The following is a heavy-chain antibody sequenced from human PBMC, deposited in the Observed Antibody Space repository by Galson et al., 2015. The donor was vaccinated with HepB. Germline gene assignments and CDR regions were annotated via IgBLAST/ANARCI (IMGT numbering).Heavy chain of an antibody. J-gene: IGHJ2*01. CDR3: AKDGRRVRSYYYDTSGYFWYLDL. D-gene: IGHD3-22*01. V-gene: IGHV3-30*18. CDR2: ISHDGSNE. CDR1: GFTFSNFG. Sequence: SLRLSCAASGFTFSNFGMHWVRQAPGKGLEWVALISHDGSNEYFADSVKGRFTISRDNPKNTFYLQMNSLRVEDTAVYYCAKDGRRVRSYYYDTSGYFWYLDLWGRGTLVTVSS.